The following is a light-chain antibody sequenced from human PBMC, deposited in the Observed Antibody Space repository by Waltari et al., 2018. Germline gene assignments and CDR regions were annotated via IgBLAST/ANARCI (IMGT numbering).Light chain of an antibody. J-gene: IGKJ5*01. CDR2: GAS. Sequence: EIVMTQSPATLSVSPGERATLSCRASQSVSTNLAWYQQKPGQAPRLLIYGASTRATGIPTRFSGSGSGTEFTLTISSLQSEDFALYYCQQYNNWPPVTFGQGTRLEIK. V-gene: IGKV3-15*01. CDR3: QQYNNWPPVT. CDR1: QSVSTN.